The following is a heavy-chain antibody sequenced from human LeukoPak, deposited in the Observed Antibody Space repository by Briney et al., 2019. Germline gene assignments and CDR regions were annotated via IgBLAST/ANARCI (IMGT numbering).Heavy chain of an antibody. J-gene: IGHJ4*02. Sequence: SVKVSCKASGGTFSSYAISWVRQAPGQGLEWMGGIIPIFGTANYAQKFQGRVTITTDESTSTAYMELSSLRSEDTAVYYCARGLYESSSWYYFDYWGQGTLVTVSS. CDR1: GGTFSSYA. CDR3: ARGLYESSSWYYFDY. D-gene: IGHD6-13*01. V-gene: IGHV1-69*05. CDR2: IIPIFGTA.